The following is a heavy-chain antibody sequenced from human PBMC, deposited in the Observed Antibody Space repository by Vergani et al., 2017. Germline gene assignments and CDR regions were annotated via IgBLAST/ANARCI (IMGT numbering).Heavy chain of an antibody. Sequence: QVQLQQWGAGLLKPSETLSLTCAVYGGSFSGYYWSWIRQPPGKGLEWIGEINHSGSTNYNPSLKSRVTISVDTSKNQFSLKLSSVTAADTAVYYCAGIVGATRNYYYHMDVWGKGTTVTVSS. D-gene: IGHD1-26*01. V-gene: IGHV4-34*01. CDR3: AGIVGATRNYYYHMDV. J-gene: IGHJ6*03. CDR1: GGSFSGYY. CDR2: INHSGST.